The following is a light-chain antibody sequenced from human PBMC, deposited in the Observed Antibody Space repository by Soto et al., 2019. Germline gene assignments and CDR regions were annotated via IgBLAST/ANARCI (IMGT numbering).Light chain of an antibody. Sequence: VFSKPAGTLSLYQRQRLTLSCRASQSVTSNYLAWYQQKPGQAPRLLIYGASSRAAGIPDRFSGSGSGTDFTLTISRLEPEDFAVYYCHHYGDSRWPFGQGTKVAIK. CDR3: HHYGDSRWP. CDR2: GAS. J-gene: IGKJ1*01. V-gene: IGKV3-20*01. CDR1: QSVTSNY.